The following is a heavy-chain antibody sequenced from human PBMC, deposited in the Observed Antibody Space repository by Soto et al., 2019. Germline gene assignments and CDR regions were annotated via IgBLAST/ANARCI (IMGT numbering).Heavy chain of an antibody. V-gene: IGHV4-31*03. CDR3: ARDLSGSSSWENWFDP. D-gene: IGHD6-13*01. CDR2: IYYSGST. Sequence: PSETLSLTCTVSGGSISSGGYYWSWIRQHPGKGLEWIGYIYYSGSTYYNPSLKSRVTISVDTSKNQFSLKLSSVTAADTAVYYCARDLSGSSSWENWFDPWGQGTLVTVSS. CDR1: GGSISSGGYY. J-gene: IGHJ5*02.